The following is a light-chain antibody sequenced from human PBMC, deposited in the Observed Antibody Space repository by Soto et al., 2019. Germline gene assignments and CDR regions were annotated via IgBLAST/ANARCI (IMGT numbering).Light chain of an antibody. CDR1: QTVTSD. CDR3: QQYNNWPPT. J-gene: IGKJ5*01. CDR2: DAS. Sequence: EIVLTQSPGTLSLFPGERATLSCRASQTVTSDYLAWYQQKPGQTPRLLIYDASTRATGVPARFSGSGSGTEFTLTISSLQSEDFAVYYCQQYNNWPPTFGQGTRLEI. V-gene: IGKV3-15*01.